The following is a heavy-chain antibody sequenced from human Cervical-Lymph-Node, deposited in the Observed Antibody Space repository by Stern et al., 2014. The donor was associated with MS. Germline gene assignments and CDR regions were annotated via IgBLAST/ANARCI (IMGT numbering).Heavy chain of an antibody. V-gene: IGHV3-23*04. D-gene: IGHD3-10*01. CDR3: AKDLPYASGRPDY. CDR1: GFTFSSYT. CDR2: ITSSVGNT. J-gene: IGHJ4*02. Sequence: EVQLEESGGGLVHPGGSLRLSCAASGFTFSSYTMTWVRQAPGTGLELVSSITSSVGNTYYTHSVKGRFTSSRDNSRNTVDLQLHSLRAEDTALYHCAKDLPYASGRPDYWGQGTLVTVSS.